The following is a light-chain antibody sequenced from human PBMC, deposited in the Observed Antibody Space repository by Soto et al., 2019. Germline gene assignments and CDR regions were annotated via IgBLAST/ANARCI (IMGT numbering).Light chain of an antibody. J-gene: IGLJ1*01. CDR2: DVS. CDR1: SSDVGGYNY. Sequence: QSVLTQPASVSGSPGQSITVSCTGTSSDVGGYNYVSWYQQHPGKAPKLIIYDVSVRPSGVSDRFSASKSGNTASLPISGLQAEDEADYYCSSYTVRGTIVFGGGTKVTVL. CDR3: SSYTVRGTIV. V-gene: IGLV2-14*03.